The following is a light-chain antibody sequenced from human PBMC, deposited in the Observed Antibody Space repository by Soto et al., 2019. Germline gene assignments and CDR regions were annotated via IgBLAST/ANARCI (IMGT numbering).Light chain of an antibody. CDR2: AAS. J-gene: IGKJ1*01. CDR3: QQRYNSPPT. CDR1: ENIRSY. Sequence: DSQITQSQSSLSASVGDTVTITCRASENIRSYLNWYLHKPGNAPKLLIYAASTLQSGVPPRFSGSGSGTHFTLTISNLQPEDCATYFCQQRYNSPPTFGQGTKVDIK. V-gene: IGKV1-39*01.